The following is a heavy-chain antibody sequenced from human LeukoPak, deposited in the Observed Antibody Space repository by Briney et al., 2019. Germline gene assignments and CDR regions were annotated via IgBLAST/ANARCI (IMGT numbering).Heavy chain of an antibody. D-gene: IGHD2-15*01. Sequence: KPSETLSLTCAVYGGSFSGYYWSWIRQPPGKGLEWIGYIYSSGSTNYNPSLKSRVTISVDTSKNQFSLKLSSVTAADTAVYYCATRRGYCSGGNCNYYFDYWGQGTLVTVSS. J-gene: IGHJ4*02. V-gene: IGHV4-59*01. CDR2: IYSSGST. CDR3: ATRRGYCSGGNCNYYFDY. CDR1: GGSFSGYY.